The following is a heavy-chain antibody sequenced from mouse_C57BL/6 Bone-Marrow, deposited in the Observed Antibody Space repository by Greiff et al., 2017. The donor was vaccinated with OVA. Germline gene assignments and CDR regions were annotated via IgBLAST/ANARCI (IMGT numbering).Heavy chain of an antibody. V-gene: IGHV2-2*01. CDR1: GFSLTSYG. J-gene: IGHJ3*01. CDR2: IWSGGST. CDR3: ASGWAWFAY. Sequence: VQLQQSGPGLVQPSQSLSITCTVSGFSLTSYGVHWVRQSPGKGLEWLGVIWSGGSTDYNAAFISRLSISKDNSKSQVFFKMISLQADDTAIYYCASGWAWFAYWGQGTLVTVSA. D-gene: IGHD2-3*01.